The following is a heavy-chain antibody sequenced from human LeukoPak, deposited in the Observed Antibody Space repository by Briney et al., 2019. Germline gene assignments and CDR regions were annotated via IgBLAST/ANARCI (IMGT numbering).Heavy chain of an antibody. CDR3: ASSLYYGSGSFSQDY. J-gene: IGHJ4*02. V-gene: IGHV3-7*01. Sequence: GGSLRLSCAASGFTFSSYWMSWVRQAPGKGLEWVANIKQDGSEKYYVDSVKGRFTISRDNAKNSLYLQMNSLRAEDTAVYYCASSLYYGSGSFSQDYWGQGTLVTVSS. CDR2: IKQDGSEK. CDR1: GFTFSSYW. D-gene: IGHD3-10*01.